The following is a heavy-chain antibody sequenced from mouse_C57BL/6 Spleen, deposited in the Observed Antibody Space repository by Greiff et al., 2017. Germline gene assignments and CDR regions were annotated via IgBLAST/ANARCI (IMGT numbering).Heavy chain of an antibody. CDR3: ARRKITTVVAHFDY. J-gene: IGHJ2*01. CDR2: IYPGDGDT. D-gene: IGHD1-1*01. Sequence: QVQLKQSGAELVKPGASVKISCKASGYAFSSYWMNWVKQRPGKGLEWIGQIYPGDGDTNYNGKFKGKATLTADKSSSTAYMQLSSLTSEDSAVYFCARRKITTVVAHFDYWGQGTTLTVSS. CDR1: GYAFSSYW. V-gene: IGHV1-80*01.